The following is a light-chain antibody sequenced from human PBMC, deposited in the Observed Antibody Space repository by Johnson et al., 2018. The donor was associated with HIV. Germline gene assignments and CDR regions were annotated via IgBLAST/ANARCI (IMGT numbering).Light chain of an antibody. CDR1: SSNIGNNY. Sequence: QSVLTQPPSVSADPGQKVTISCSGSSSNIGNNYVSWYQQLPGTAPKLLIYENNKRPSGIPDRFSGSKSGTSATLGITGLQTGDEADYYCGTWKSSLSAGGVFGTGTKVTVL. CDR3: GTWKSSLSAGGV. CDR2: ENN. J-gene: IGLJ1*01. V-gene: IGLV1-51*02.